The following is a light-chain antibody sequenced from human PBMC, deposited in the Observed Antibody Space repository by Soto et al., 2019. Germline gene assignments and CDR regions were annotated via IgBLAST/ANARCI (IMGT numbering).Light chain of an antibody. V-gene: IGLV2-14*03. CDR3: SSWTPKSTVA. J-gene: IGLJ2*01. Sequence: QSALTQPASVSGSPGQSITISCTGSSSDIGGYNYVSWYQQHPGKVPKLIIYDIFNRPSGIPDRFSGSKSANTAALTISGLQAEDEADYFCSSWTPKSTVAFGGGTKLTVL. CDR2: DIF. CDR1: SSDIGGYNY.